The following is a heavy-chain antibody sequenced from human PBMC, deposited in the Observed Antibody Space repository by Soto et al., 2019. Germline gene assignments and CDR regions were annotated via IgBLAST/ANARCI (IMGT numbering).Heavy chain of an antibody. V-gene: IGHV3-15*07. CDR2: IKSKTDGETT. J-gene: IGHJ4*02. D-gene: IGHD3-22*01. CDR1: GFTFNKAW. Sequence: LRLSCAGSGFTFNKAWMNWVRQAPGKGLEWVGRIKSKTDGETTDYAALVRDRVIISRDDSKNMLYLYVNRLKAEDTAMYYCATQQYFDASGFSLDQWGQGTLVTVSS. CDR3: ATQQYFDASGFSLDQ.